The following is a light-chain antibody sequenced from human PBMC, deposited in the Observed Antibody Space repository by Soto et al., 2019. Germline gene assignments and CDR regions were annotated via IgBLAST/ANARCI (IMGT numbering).Light chain of an antibody. Sequence: EIAMAQSPAKMSVLSGERGTLFCRASQSVSILLAWYQQKPGQAPRLLIHGATTRATGIPARFSGSGSGTEFTLTISSLQSEDFAVYYCQQYNNWPRTFGQGTKVDIK. CDR1: QSVSIL. CDR2: GAT. V-gene: IGKV3-15*01. CDR3: QQYNNWPRT. J-gene: IGKJ1*01.